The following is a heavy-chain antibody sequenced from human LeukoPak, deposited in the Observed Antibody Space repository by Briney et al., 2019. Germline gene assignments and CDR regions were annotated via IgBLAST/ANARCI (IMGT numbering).Heavy chain of an antibody. CDR2: IYNSGRT. D-gene: IGHD5/OR15-5a*01. CDR1: GGSMSSYY. Sequence: PSETLSLTCLVSGGSMSSYYWSWIRQPPARGVEWIGNIYNSGRTNYNPSLKRRVPMSEHTAKKHFSLKLSSVTAADTAVYYCAVNSTKHAFDIWGQGTMVSVSS. CDR3: AVNSTKHAFDI. J-gene: IGHJ3*02. V-gene: IGHV4-59*08.